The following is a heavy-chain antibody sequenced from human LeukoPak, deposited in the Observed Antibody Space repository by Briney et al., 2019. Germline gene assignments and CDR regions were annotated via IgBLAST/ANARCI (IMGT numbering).Heavy chain of an antibody. CDR2: IKQDGIEK. V-gene: IGHV3-7*01. J-gene: IGHJ1*01. D-gene: IGHD3-22*01. Sequence: PGGSLRLSCAASGFTFSNFWMTWIRQAPGKGLEWLANIKQDGIEKYYVDSVEGRFTVSRDNTKNTLLLQMDSLRAEDTAFYYCARGSSGYYCDHFQTWGQGSLVTVSS. CDR1: GFTFSNFW. CDR3: ARGSSGYYCDHFQT.